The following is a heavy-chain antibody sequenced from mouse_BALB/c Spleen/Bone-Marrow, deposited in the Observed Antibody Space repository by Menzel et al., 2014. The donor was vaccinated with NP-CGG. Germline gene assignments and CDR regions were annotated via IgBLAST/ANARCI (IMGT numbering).Heavy chain of an antibody. D-gene: IGHD2-14*01. CDR1: GYTFSSYW. CDR2: ILPGSGSI. J-gene: IGHJ4*01. Sequence: VQLQQSGAELMKPGASVKIPCKATGYTFSSYWIEWVKQRPGHGLEWIGEILPGSGSIKYNEKFKGKATFTADTSSNTAYMQLSSLTSEDSAVYYCASRYDIMDYWGQGTSVTVSS. CDR3: ASRYDIMDY. V-gene: IGHV1-9*01.